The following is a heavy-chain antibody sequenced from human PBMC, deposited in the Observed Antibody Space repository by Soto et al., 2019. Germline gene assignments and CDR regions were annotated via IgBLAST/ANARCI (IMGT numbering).Heavy chain of an antibody. D-gene: IGHD2-2*01. CDR3: ARDEGSIYCSSTSCPKDY. CDR1: GGSISSYY. J-gene: IGHJ4*02. Sequence: QVQLQESGPGLVKPSETLSLTCTVSGGSISSYYWSWIRQPPGKGLEWVAVISYDGSNKYYADSVKGRFTISRDNSKNTLYLQMNSLRAEDTAVYYCARDEGSIYCSSTSCPKDYWGQGTLVTVSS. CDR2: ISYDGSNK. V-gene: IGHV3-30*03.